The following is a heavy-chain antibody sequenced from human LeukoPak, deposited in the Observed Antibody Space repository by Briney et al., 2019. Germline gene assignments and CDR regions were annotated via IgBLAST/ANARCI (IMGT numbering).Heavy chain of an antibody. J-gene: IGHJ3*02. CDR2: IYYSGST. CDR3: ARLDYLAAARCFDI. Sequence: SETLSLTCTVSGGSISSGGYYWSWIRQHPGKGLEWIGYIYYSGSTYYNPSLKSRVTISVDTSKNQFSLKLSSVTAADTAVYYCARLDYLAAARCFDIWGQGTMVTASS. CDR1: GGSISSGGYY. V-gene: IGHV4-31*03. D-gene: IGHD6-13*01.